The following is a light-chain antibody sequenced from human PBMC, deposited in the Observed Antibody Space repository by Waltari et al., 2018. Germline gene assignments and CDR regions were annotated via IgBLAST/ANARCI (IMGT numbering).Light chain of an antibody. V-gene: IGKV4-1*01. J-gene: IGKJ2*01. Sequence: DIVMTQXPDSLAVSLGERATINCKSSQSVLYSSNNKNYLAWYQQKPGQPPKLLIXWXSTRESGVPDRFSGSXSGTDFTLTISSLQAEDVAXYYCQQYXSTPLYTXXQGTKLEIK. CDR1: QSVLYSSNNKNY. CDR2: WXS. CDR3: QQYXSTPLYT.